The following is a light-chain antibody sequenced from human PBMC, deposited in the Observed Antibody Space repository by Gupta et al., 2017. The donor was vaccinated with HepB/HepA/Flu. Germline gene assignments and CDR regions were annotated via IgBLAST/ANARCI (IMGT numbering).Light chain of an antibody. V-gene: IGLV1-47*01. CDR1: SSNIGVNY. Sequence: QSVLTQPPSVSGTPGQSVSMSCFGSSSNIGVNYVFWFKQVPGMAPRLLLYRNLERPSGVPDRVSGSKFGTSASLAISGLRSDDEADYYCAAGDDSRRGVVFGGGTKLTVL. CDR3: AAGDDSRRGVV. CDR2: RNL. J-gene: IGLJ2*01.